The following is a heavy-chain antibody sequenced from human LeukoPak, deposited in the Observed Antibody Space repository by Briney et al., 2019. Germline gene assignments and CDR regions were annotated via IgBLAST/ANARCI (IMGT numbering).Heavy chain of an antibody. D-gene: IGHD1-1*01. V-gene: IGHV4-4*02. CDR1: GGSISSNNW. CDR2: IYHSGSP. J-gene: IGHJ4*02. Sequence: PSGTLSLTCAVSGGSISSNNWWGWVRQPPGKGLEWIGEIYHSGSPNYNPSLKSRVTISVDKSRNHFSLNLSSVTAADTAVYYCARVNINNWHSCDYWGQGTLVTISS. CDR3: ARVNINNWHSCDY.